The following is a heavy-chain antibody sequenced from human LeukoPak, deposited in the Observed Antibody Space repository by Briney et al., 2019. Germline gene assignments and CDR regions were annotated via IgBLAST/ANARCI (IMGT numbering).Heavy chain of an antibody. D-gene: IGHD4-23*01. CDR2: ISHDGGNG. CDR1: GFTFSGYG. Sequence: GGSLRLSCAASGFTFSGYGMHWVRQAPGKGLEWVAVISHDGGNGYYADSVQGRCTISRDNSKNTLYLQVNGLRAGDTAVYYCAKGDYGGNSHAFDIWGQGTMVTVSS. V-gene: IGHV3-30*18. J-gene: IGHJ3*02. CDR3: AKGDYGGNSHAFDI.